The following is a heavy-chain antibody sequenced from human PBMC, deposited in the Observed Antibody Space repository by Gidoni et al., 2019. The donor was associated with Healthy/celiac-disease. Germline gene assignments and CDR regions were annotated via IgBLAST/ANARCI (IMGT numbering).Heavy chain of an antibody. CDR1: GFTFRSYE. V-gene: IGHV3-48*03. J-gene: IGHJ3*02. D-gene: IGHD3-3*01. Sequence: EVQLVESGGGLVQPGGSLRLSCAASGFTFRSYEMNWVRQAPGKGLAWVSYISSSGSTLYYADSVKGRFTISRDNAKNSLYLQTNSLRAEDTAVYYCARDKEVEEFWSGYDAFDIWGQGTMVTVSS. CDR2: ISSSGSTL. CDR3: ARDKEVEEFWSGYDAFDI.